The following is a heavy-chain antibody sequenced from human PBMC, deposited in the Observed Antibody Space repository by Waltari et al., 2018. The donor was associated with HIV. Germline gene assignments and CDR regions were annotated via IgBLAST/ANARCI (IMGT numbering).Heavy chain of an antibody. Sequence: EVQLVQSGGGLVQPGGSLTVACAASGFSFNTYWMSWIRQAQGKGLEWVANIKGDESEKYYVDSLEGRFTISRDNAENSVYLQMNSLGAEDTAVYYCARFFLGRPELDFDYWGQGTLVTVSS. V-gene: IGHV3-7*01. CDR3: ARFFLGRPELDFDY. J-gene: IGHJ4*02. D-gene: IGHD1-7*01. CDR1: GFSFNTYW. CDR2: IKGDESEK.